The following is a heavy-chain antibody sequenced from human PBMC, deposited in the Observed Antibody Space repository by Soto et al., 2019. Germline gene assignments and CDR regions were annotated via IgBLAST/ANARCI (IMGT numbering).Heavy chain of an antibody. CDR1: GYTFTNFG. D-gene: IGHD3-16*01. V-gene: IGHV1-18*01. CDR2: ISAYNGNT. Sequence: QVHLVQSGAEVKKPGASVKVSCTASGYTFTNFGISWVRQAPGQGLEWMGGISAYNGNTNYAQKFQGRVTMITDTPTSTAYVELRSLRSDDTAVYYCARGGTPIEYWGHGTLVTVSS. CDR3: ARGGTPIEY. J-gene: IGHJ4*01.